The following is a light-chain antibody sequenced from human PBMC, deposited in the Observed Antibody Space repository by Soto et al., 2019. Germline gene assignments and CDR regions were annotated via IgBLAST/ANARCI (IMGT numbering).Light chain of an antibody. CDR1: QSFNSIY. CDR2: GAS. J-gene: IGKJ1*01. V-gene: IGKV3-20*01. CDR3: HQYDSWT. Sequence: EIVLTQSPCTLSLSPGERATLSCRASQSFNSIYLAWYRQKPGQAPRLLIYGASSRATGIPDRFSGSGSGTDFTLTISRLEPEDFAVYYCHQYDSWTFGQGTKVDI.